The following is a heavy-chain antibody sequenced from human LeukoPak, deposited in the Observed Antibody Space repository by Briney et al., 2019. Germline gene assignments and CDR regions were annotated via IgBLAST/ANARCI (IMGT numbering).Heavy chain of an antibody. D-gene: IGHD3-10*02. J-gene: IGHJ6*04. V-gene: IGHV3-48*03. CDR1: GFTFSSYE. Sequence: PGRSLRLSCAASGFTFSSYEMNWVRQAPGKGLEWVSYISSSGSTIYYADSVKGRFTISRDNAKNSLHLQMNSLRAEDTAVYYCAELGITMIGGVWGKGTTVTISS. CDR2: ISSSGSTI. CDR3: AELGITMIGGV.